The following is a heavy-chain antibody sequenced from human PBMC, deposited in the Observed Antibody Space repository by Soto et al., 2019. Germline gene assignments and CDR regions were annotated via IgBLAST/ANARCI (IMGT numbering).Heavy chain of an antibody. J-gene: IGHJ3*02. V-gene: IGHV1-24*01. CDR3: ATGPTVTTFNGAFDI. CDR1: GYTLTELS. Sequence: ASVKVSCKVSGYTLTELSMHWVRQAPGKGLEWMGGFDPEDGETIYAQKFQGRVTMTEDTSTDTAYMELSSLRSEDTAVYYCATGPTVTTFNGAFDIWGQGTMVTVSS. D-gene: IGHD4-17*01. CDR2: FDPEDGET.